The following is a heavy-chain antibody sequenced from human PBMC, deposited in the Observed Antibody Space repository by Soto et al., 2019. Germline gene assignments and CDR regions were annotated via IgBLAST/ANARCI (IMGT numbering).Heavy chain of an antibody. CDR3: AKDAVYNDGLWLMDH. V-gene: IGHV3-23*05. D-gene: IGHD3-16*01. CDR2: IYGSGRGI. Sequence: GGSLRLSCTASGLPHSSFAMMWVRQAPGKGLECVSGIYGSGRGIEYADSVKGRFTISRDNAKNTVYLQMTDLRADDTAVYYCAKDAVYNDGLWLMDHWGQGTQVTVSS. CDR1: GLPHSSFA. J-gene: IGHJ4*02.